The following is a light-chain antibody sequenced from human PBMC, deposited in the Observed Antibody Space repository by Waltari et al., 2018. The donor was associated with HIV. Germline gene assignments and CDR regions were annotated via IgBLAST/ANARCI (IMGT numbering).Light chain of an antibody. CDR3: SSHTSNNTYVV. Sequence: QSALTQPASVSGSPGQSIIISCSGTTYDIGGSDYVSWYQQHPGKAPKPIVYSVSERTPGISSRFSGSKSANTAYLTISGLQADDEAVYHCSSHTSNNTYVVFGGGTKVTVL. J-gene: IGLJ2*01. V-gene: IGLV2-14*03. CDR2: SVS. CDR1: TYDIGGSDY.